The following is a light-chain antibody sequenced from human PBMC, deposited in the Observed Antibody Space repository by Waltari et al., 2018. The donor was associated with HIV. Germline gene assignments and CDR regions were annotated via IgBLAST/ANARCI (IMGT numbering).Light chain of an antibody. CDR2: EVS. CDR3: CSYAGAYTYV. CDR1: SSDIAYFDY. V-gene: IGLV2-11*01. Sequence: QSALTQPRSVSGSPGQSVTISCTGTSSDIAYFDYVSWHQQYPGKAPKVIIYEVSQRPSGVPDRFTASKSGITASLTISGLQDEDEADYYCCSYAGAYTYVFGTGTKVTVL. J-gene: IGLJ1*01.